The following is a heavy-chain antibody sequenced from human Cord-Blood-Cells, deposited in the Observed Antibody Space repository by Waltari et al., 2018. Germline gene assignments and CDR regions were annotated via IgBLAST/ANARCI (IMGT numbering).Heavy chain of an antibody. CDR3: ARDSGSSADFDY. V-gene: IGHV1-8*03. Sequence: HVQLVQSGAEVKQPGASVKASCKASGYTLTSYETKGVRQATGQALEWMGWMNPNSGNTGYAQKFQGRVTITRNTSISTAYMELSSLRSEDTAVYYCARDSGSSADFDYWGQGTLVTVSS. CDR1: GYTLTSYE. J-gene: IGHJ4*02. D-gene: IGHD1-26*01. CDR2: MNPNSGNT.